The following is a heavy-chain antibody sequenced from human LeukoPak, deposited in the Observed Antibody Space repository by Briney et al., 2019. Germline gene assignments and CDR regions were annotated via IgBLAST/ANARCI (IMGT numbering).Heavy chain of an antibody. J-gene: IGHJ2*01. CDR3: ARSEGINNPTWYWYFDL. Sequence: GGSLRLSCAASGFTFSSYSMNWVRQAPGKGLEWVSSISSSSSYIYYADSVKGRFTISRDNAKNSLYLQMNSLRAEDTAVYYCARSEGINNPTWYWYFDLWGRGTLVTVSS. CDR2: ISSSSSYI. CDR1: GFTFSSYS. V-gene: IGHV3-21*01. D-gene: IGHD1-14*01.